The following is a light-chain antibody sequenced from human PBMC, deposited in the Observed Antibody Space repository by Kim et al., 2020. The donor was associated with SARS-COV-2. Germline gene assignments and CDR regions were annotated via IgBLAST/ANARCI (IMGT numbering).Light chain of an antibody. CDR2: DTS. J-gene: IGKJ4*01. Sequence: EIVLTQSPATLSLSPGEGATLSCRASQSLSTYLAWYQQKPGQPPRLLIYDTSNRASGIPARFSGSGSGTDFTLTISSLEPEDFAVYFCQQRSDWPLTFGGGTKLEI. CDR3: QQRSDWPLT. V-gene: IGKV3-11*01. CDR1: QSLSTY.